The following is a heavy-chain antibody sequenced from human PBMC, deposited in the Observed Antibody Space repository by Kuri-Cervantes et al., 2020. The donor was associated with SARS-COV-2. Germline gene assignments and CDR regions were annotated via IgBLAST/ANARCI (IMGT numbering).Heavy chain of an antibody. V-gene: IGHV3-48*01. CDR3: ATPAPEYGGNSGGWVF. CDR2: ISSSNSTI. J-gene: IGHJ4*02. D-gene: IGHD4-23*01. CDR1: GFTFSSYG. Sequence: GESLKISCAASGFTFSSYGMHWVRQAPGKGLEWVSYISSSNSTIYYADSVKGRSTISRDNAKNSLYLQMNSLRAEDTAVYYCATPAPEYGGNSGGWVFWGQGTLVTVSS.